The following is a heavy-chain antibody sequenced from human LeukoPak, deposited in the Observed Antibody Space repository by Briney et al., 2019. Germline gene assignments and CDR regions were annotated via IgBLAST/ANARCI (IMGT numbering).Heavy chain of an antibody. Sequence: GGSLRLSCAASGFTFGSYGMNWVRQAPGKGLEWVAVIYYDGSDKYYVDSVKGRFAVSRDNSKNTLYLQMNNLRVEDTAVYHCARDRSQHYFDYWGQGALVTVSS. V-gene: IGHV3-33*08. CDR2: IYYDGSDK. CDR1: GFTFGSYG. J-gene: IGHJ4*02. CDR3: ARDRSQHYFDY. D-gene: IGHD5-18*01.